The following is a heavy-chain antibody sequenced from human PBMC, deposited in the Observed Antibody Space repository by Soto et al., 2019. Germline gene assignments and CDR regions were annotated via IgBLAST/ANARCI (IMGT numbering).Heavy chain of an antibody. V-gene: IGHV4-31*03. J-gene: IGHJ4*02. CDR1: GGSISSTGYF. Sequence: QVQLQESGPGLVKPSQTLSLTCTVSGGSISSTGYFWTWIRQHPGKGLEWIGYIFYSGSTFHNPSIKSRVTKSVDTSKNQFSLELSSVTAADTAVYYCAREAGSGDYFDYWGQGTLVTVSS. D-gene: IGHD1-26*01. CDR2: IFYSGST. CDR3: AREAGSGDYFDY.